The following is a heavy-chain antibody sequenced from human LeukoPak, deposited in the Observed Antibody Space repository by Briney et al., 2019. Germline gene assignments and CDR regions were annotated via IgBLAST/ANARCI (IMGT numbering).Heavy chain of an antibody. D-gene: IGHD6-19*01. CDR2: IYSGGST. J-gene: IGHJ4*02. CDR3: ARKAGRSED. Sequence: PGGSLRLSYAASGFIVSNNYMSWVRQAPGKGLEWVSVIYSGGSTFYADSVKGRFTISRDNSKSTVYLQMNSLRAEDTAVYYCARKAGRSEDWGQGTLVTVSS. CDR1: GFIVSNNY. V-gene: IGHV3-53*01.